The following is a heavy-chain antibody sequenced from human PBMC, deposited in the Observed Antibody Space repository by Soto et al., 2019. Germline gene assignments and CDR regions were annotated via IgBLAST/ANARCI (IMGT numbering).Heavy chain of an antibody. Sequence: PSETLSLTCAVYGGSFSGYYSSWLPQPPGKGLECIGEITHSVSTNYPPSLKTRVTISVDTSKNQFSLKLSSVTAADTAVYYCARVAAYWLHGTLVTVSS. V-gene: IGHV4-34*01. CDR2: ITHSVST. CDR3: ARVAAY. D-gene: IGHD2-15*01. J-gene: IGHJ4*01. CDR1: GGSFSGYY.